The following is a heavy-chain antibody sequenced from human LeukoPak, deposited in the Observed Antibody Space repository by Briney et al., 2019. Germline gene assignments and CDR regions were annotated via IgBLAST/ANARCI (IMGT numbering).Heavy chain of an antibody. CDR1: GFIFGDHA. CDR2: IRSKAYGGTT. V-gene: IGHV3-49*04. D-gene: IGHD4-23*01. CDR3: ARGPILLWLHNGMDV. Sequence: PGRSRRLSCTGSGFIFGDHAMAWVRQAPGKGLEWVGFIRSKAYGGTTEYAASVKGRFTISRDDSRGIAYLEMNSLKTEDTAVYYCARGPILLWLHNGMDVWGQGTTVTVSS. J-gene: IGHJ6*02.